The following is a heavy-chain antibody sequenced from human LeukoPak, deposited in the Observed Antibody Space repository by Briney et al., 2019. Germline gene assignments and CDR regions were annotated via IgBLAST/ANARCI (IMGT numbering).Heavy chain of an antibody. D-gene: IGHD1-1*01. Sequence: GGSLRLSCAASGFTFSSYSMNGVRQAPRKGGEWVSSISSSSSYIYYADSVKSRFTISRDKAKNSLYLQMNCLRAEDTAVYYCARGPLERYWGQGTLVTVSS. V-gene: IGHV3-21*01. CDR3: ARGPLERY. CDR1: GFTFSSYS. CDR2: ISSSSSYI. J-gene: IGHJ4*02.